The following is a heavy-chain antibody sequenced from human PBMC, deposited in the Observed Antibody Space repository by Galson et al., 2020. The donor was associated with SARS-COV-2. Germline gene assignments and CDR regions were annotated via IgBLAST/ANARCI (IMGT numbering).Heavy chain of an antibody. Sequence: GGSLRLSCAASGFTFSSYAMSWVRQAPGKGLEWVSAISGSGGSTYYADSVKGRFTISRDNSKNTLYLQMNSLRAEDTAVYYCAKVEGYCSGGSCPNWFDPWGQGTLVTVSS. CDR2: ISGSGGST. CDR1: GFTFSSYA. CDR3: AKVEGYCSGGSCPNWFDP. J-gene: IGHJ5*02. V-gene: IGHV3-23*01. D-gene: IGHD2-15*01.